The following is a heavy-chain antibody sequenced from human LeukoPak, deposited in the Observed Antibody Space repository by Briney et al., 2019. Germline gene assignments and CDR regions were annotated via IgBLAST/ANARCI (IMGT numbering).Heavy chain of an antibody. Sequence: GGSLRLSSAASGFTFNNSAMSWVRQAPGRGLEWVSAISGSGGSTYYADSVKGRFTISRDNSKNTLYLQMNSLRAEDTAVYYCAKGFYSCDYWGQGTLVTVSS. CDR1: GFTFNNSA. CDR2: ISGSGGST. D-gene: IGHD3-3*01. J-gene: IGHJ4*02. CDR3: AKGFYSCDY. V-gene: IGHV3-23*01.